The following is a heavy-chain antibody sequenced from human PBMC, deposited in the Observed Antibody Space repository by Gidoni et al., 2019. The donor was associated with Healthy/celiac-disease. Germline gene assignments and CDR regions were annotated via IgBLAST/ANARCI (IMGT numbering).Heavy chain of an antibody. J-gene: IGHJ6*02. CDR3: ARSQCSSTSCYSFVDYYYYGMDV. CDR1: GGTFTSYS. Sequence: QVQLVHSGAEVKNPGSPVKVSCKAPGGTFTSYSFRWVRRAPGQGLEWMGGIIPIFGTANYAQKFQGRVTINADESTSTAYMELSSLRSEDTGVYYCARSQCSSTSCYSFVDYYYYGMDVWGQGTTVTVSS. V-gene: IGHV1-69*01. CDR2: IIPIFGTA. D-gene: IGHD2-2*02.